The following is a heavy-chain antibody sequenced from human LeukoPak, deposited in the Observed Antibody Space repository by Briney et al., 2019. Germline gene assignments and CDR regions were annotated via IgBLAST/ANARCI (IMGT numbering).Heavy chain of an antibody. V-gene: IGHV4-4*07. CDR2: VYPSGST. CDR1: GGSISSHY. D-gene: IGHD2-2*01. J-gene: IGHJ4*02. CDR3: AREYCSTTICYPSGGHYDS. Sequence: SETLSLTCTVSGGSISSHYWSWIRQPAGKGLEYIGRVYPSGSTNDNPSLKGRVAMSVDTSKNQFSLRLNSVTAADTAVYYCAREYCSTTICYPSGGHYDSWGQGTLVTVSS.